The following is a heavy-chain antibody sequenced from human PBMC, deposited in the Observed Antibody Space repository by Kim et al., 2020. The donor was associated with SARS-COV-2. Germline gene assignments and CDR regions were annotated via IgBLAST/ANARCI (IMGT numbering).Heavy chain of an antibody. CDR1: GATVTSFA. Sequence: SVKVSCEASGATVTSFAISWVRQAPGQGLEWMGAIIPMYGTTYYAQKFQDRVTFTADEGTSTVYMELRSLRPEDTAIFYCARGVGMGGLYWYFALWGRGTLVTVSS. D-gene: IGHD7-27*01. J-gene: IGHJ2*01. V-gene: IGHV1-69*13. CDR3: ARGVGMGGLYWYFAL. CDR2: IIPMYGTT.